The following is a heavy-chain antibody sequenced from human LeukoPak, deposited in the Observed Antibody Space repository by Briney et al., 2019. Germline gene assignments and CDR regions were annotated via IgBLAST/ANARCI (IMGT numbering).Heavy chain of an antibody. CDR2: IYSGGST. V-gene: IGHV3-66*01. J-gene: IGHJ4*02. CDR3: ATIDY. CDR1: RFTVSSNY. Sequence: GGSLRLSFAVSRFTVSSNYMTWVRQAAGKGLGWVSVIYSGGSTYYADSVKGRFTISRDNSKNTLYLQMNSLRAEDTAVYYCATIDYWGQGTLVTVSS.